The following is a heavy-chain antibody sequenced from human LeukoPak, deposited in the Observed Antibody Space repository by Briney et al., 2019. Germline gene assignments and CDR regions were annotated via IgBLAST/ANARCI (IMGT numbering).Heavy chain of an antibody. J-gene: IGHJ6*03. CDR3: ATDLDSSYYYYYMDV. D-gene: IGHD2/OR15-2a*01. Sequence: EGSLRLSCAASGFTFSSYAMSWVRQAPGKGLEWVSAISGSGGSTYYADSVKGRFTISRDNSRNTLYLQMNSLRAEDTAVYYCATDLDSSYYYYYMDVWGKGTTVTVSS. V-gene: IGHV3-23*01. CDR2: ISGSGGST. CDR1: GFTFSSYA.